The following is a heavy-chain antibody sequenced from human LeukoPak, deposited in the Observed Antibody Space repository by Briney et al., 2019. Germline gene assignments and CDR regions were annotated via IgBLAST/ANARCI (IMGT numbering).Heavy chain of an antibody. CDR1: GYTFTGYY. CDR3: ARESYCSGGSCYQPHFDY. D-gene: IGHD2-15*01. J-gene: IGHJ4*02. Sequence: ASVKVSCKASGYTFTGYYMHWVRQAPGQGLEWMGWINPNSGGTNYAQKFQGRVTMTRDTSISTAYMELSRLRSDDTAVYYCARESYCSGGSCYQPHFDYWGQGTPVTVSS. V-gene: IGHV1-2*02. CDR2: INPNSGGT.